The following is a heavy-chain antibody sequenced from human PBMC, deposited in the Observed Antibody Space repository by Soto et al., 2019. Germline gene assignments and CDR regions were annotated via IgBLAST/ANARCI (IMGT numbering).Heavy chain of an antibody. Sequence: QVQLVESGGGLVKPGGSLRLSCAASGFTFSDYYMSWIRQAPGKGLEWVSYISSTGSTVFYAEYVKGRFTISRDNAKNSLYLQMNRLRADDTAVYYCSRENYYGSGSHQRWGQGTLVTVSS. CDR2: ISSTGSTV. D-gene: IGHD3-10*01. CDR1: GFTFSDYY. V-gene: IGHV3-11*01. CDR3: SRENYYGSGSHQR. J-gene: IGHJ4*02.